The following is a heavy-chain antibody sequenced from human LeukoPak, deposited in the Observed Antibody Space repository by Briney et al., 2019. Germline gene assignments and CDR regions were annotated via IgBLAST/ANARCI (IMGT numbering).Heavy chain of an antibody. J-gene: IGHJ5*02. CDR2: INHSGST. CDR3: ARAKGYYYDSSGYYGGPWFDP. D-gene: IGHD3-22*01. CDR1: GGSFSGYY. V-gene: IGHV4-34*01. Sequence: SETLSLTCAVYGGSFSGYYWSWIRQPPGKGLEWIGEINHSGSTNYNPSLKSRVTISVDTSKNQFSLKLSSVTAADTAVYYCARAKGYYYDSSGYYGGPWFDPWGQGTLVTVSS.